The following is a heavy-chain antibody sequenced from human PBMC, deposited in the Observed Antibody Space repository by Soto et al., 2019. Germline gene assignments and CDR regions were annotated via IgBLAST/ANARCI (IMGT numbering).Heavy chain of an antibody. V-gene: IGHV3-30*18. D-gene: IGHD1-26*01. Sequence: GGSLRLSCAASGFTFTTCGMHWVRQAPGKGLEWVAFISYDEINPYYADSVKGRFTISRDISKNTLYLQMNNLRPEDSAVYYCAKVGLMGAYRKSFFDYWGQGTLVTVSS. CDR2: ISYDEINP. J-gene: IGHJ4*02. CDR1: GFTFTTCG. CDR3: AKVGLMGAYRKSFFDY.